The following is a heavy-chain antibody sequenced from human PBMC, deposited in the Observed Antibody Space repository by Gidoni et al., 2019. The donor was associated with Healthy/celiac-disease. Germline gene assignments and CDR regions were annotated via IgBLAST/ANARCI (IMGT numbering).Heavy chain of an antibody. Sequence: QLQLQESGPGLVKPSETLSLTCTVSGGSISSSSYYWGWIRQPPGKGLEWIGSIYYSGSTYYNPSLKSRVTISVDTSKNQFSLKLSSVTAADTAVYYCARGVTALLYYDYVWGSDRQRPPYWYFDLWGRGTLVTVSS. CDR2: IYYSGST. CDR1: GGSISSSSYY. J-gene: IGHJ2*01. D-gene: IGHD3-16*02. CDR3: ARGVTALLYYDYVWGSDRQRPPYWYFDL. V-gene: IGHV4-39*01.